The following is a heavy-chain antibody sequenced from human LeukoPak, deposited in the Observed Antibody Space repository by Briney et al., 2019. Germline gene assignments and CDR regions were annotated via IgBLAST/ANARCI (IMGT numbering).Heavy chain of an antibody. CDR2: FYYAGST. V-gene: IGHV4-59*01. D-gene: IGHD4-17*01. CDR3: ARLPSAGHGYFED. Sequence: PSETLCLTCTVSGDSIRSFFWSWIRQSPGKGLEWIGFFYYAGSTNYNPSLKSRVAISVDTSKNQLSLNLSSVTAADTALYYCARLPSAGHGYFEDWGQGALVTVSS. CDR1: GDSIRSFF. J-gene: IGHJ4*02.